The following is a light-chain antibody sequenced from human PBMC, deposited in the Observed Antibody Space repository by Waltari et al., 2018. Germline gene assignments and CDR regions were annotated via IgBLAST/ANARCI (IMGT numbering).Light chain of an antibody. CDR1: KLGDKY. J-gene: IGLJ2*01. CDR2: QAT. Sequence: SYDLTQPPSVSASPGQTASIACFGDKLGDKYFSWYQQKPGQSPVLVIYQATKRPSVFPERFSASNSGNTATLTVSETQAVDAASYYCQTWDSNTVVFGGGTTLTVL. V-gene: IGLV3-1*01. CDR3: QTWDSNTVV.